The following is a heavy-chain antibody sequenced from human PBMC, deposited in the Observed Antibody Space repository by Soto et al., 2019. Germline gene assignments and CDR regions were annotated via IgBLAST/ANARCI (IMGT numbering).Heavy chain of an antibody. CDR2: VSGSGGST. D-gene: IGHD3-22*01. Sequence: GGSLRLSWAASGFTFSSYAMSWVRQAPGKGLEWDSAVSGSGGSTYYADSVKGRFTISRDNSKNTLYLQLNSLRAEDTAVYYCAKDGYYDSSGYFLSFDYWGQGTLVTVSS. V-gene: IGHV3-23*01. J-gene: IGHJ4*02. CDR1: GFTFSSYA. CDR3: AKDGYYDSSGYFLSFDY.